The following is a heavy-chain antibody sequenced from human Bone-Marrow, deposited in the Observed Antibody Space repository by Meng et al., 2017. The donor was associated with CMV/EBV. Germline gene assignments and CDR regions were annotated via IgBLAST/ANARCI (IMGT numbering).Heavy chain of an antibody. Sequence: GGSLRLSCAASGFTFSSYAMSWVRQAPGKGLVWVSHISSDGSITFYADSVRGRFTISRDNAKNTLYLQMNSLRVEDTAVYYCARDEGDSGSLDYWGQGTLVTVSS. CDR3: ARDEGDSGSLDY. CDR2: ISSDGSIT. J-gene: IGHJ4*02. CDR1: GFTFSSYA. D-gene: IGHD1-26*01. V-gene: IGHV3-74*01.